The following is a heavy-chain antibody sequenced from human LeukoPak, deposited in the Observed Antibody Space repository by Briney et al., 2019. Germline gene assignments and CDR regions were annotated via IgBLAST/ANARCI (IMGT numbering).Heavy chain of an antibody. D-gene: IGHD6-6*01. J-gene: IGHJ6*03. CDR1: GYTFTSYD. V-gene: IGHV1-8*03. CDR2: MNPNSGNT. CDR3: ARAQRVAARLGTSYYYYYMDV. Sequence: SVKVSCKASGYTFTSYDINWVRQATGQGLEWMGWMNPNSGNTGYAQKFQGRVTITRNTSISTAYMELSSLRSEDTAVYYCARAQRVAARLGTSYYYYYMDVWGKGTTVTVSS.